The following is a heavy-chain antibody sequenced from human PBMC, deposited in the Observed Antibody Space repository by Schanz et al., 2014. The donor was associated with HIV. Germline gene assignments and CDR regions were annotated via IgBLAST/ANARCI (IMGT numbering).Heavy chain of an antibody. D-gene: IGHD2-21*02. CDR2: INHSGTTS. J-gene: IGHJ2*01. CDR1: GFTFSDYY. CDR3: ARDLYCGGDCYAPYWYFDL. Sequence: QVQLVESGGGVVQPGRSLRLSCATSGFTFSDYYMSWIRQAPGKGLEWVSSINHSGTTSYYADSVKGRFTISRDNAKNSLYLQMNSLRAEDTAVYFCARDLYCGGDCYAPYWYFDLWGRGTLVTVSS. V-gene: IGHV3-11*01.